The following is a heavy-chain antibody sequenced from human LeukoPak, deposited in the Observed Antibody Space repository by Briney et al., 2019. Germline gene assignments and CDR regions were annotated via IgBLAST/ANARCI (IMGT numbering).Heavy chain of an antibody. J-gene: IGHJ4*02. D-gene: IGHD5-12*01. CDR3: ARDSAGYDY. CDR1: GLTFRTFW. V-gene: IGHV3-7*01. CDR2: LKEDGSDK. Sequence: PGGSLRLSCAASGLTFRTFWMSWVRQAPGKGLEWVANLKEDGSDKYYADSVKGRFTISRDNAKNSLFLQMNSLRVDDTAIYYCARDSAGYDYWGQGTLVTVSS.